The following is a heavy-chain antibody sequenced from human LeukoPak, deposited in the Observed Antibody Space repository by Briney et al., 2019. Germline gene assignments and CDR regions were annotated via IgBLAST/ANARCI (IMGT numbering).Heavy chain of an antibody. Sequence: GGSLRLSCAASGFTLSTYSMNWVRQAPGKGLQWLSYISSTSSTIYYAEPVKGRFTISRDTAKNSLYLQMNSLRDEDTAVYYCARRAAAGSDYFDYWGQGTLVSVSS. CDR3: ARRAAAGSDYFDY. V-gene: IGHV3-48*02. CDR1: GFTLSTYS. D-gene: IGHD6-13*01. J-gene: IGHJ4*02. CDR2: ISSTSSTI.